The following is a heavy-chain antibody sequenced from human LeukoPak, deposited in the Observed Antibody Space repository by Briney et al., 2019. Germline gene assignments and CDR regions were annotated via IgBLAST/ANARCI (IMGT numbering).Heavy chain of an antibody. CDR1: GFTFSSYW. V-gene: IGHV3-7*03. CDR2: IKQDGSEK. CDR3: ARDERWSGYAYYYYYYGMDV. Sequence: PGGSLRLSCAASGFTFSSYWMSWVRQAPGKGLEWVANIKQDGSEKCYVDSVKGRFTISRDNAKNSLYLQMNSLRAEDTAVYYCARDERWSGYAYYYYYYGMDVWGQGTTVTVSS. D-gene: IGHD3-3*01. J-gene: IGHJ6*02.